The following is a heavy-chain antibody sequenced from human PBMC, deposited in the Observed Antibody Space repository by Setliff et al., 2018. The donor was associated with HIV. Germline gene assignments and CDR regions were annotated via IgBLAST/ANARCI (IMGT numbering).Heavy chain of an antibody. D-gene: IGHD6-19*01. Sequence: SETLSLTCTVSGVSISTSGYFWGWIRQSPGKGLEWIGTMYYSGNTYYSPSLRSRVTISVHTSKNQFSLKLSSVTAADTAVYYCARGYPGIAVAGLSYYYYYYMDVWGKGTTVTVSS. CDR1: GVSISTSGYF. CDR3: ARGYPGIAVAGLSYYYYYYMDV. CDR2: MYYSGNT. J-gene: IGHJ6*03. V-gene: IGHV4-39*07.